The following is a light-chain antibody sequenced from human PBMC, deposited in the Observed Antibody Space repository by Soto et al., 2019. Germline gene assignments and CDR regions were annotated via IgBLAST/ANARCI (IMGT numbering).Light chain of an antibody. Sequence: IVLTQSPGTLSLAPGERATLSCRASQSVSNTYLAWYQQKPGQAPRLLIYGASSRASGIPDRISGSGSGTDFTLSITRLEPEDSAVYYCQQYGNSPRTLGQGTKVDIK. CDR1: QSVSNTY. V-gene: IGKV3-20*01. J-gene: IGKJ1*01. CDR2: GAS. CDR3: QQYGNSPRT.